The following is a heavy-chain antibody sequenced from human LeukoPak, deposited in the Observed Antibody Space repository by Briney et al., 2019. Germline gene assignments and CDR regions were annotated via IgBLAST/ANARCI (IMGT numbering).Heavy chain of an antibody. D-gene: IGHD3-16*01. CDR3: ARGLIGSHDH. CDR1: VYTLSQHC. V-gene: IGHV3-74*01. CDR2: INPDGSIT. Sequence: GGSLRLSRGASVYTLSQHCVHCVRQAPGKGLMWVSRINPDGSITDYADSVKGRFTISRDNAKNTLYLQMNSLRVEDTAVYYCARGLIGSHDHWGQGTLVTVSS. J-gene: IGHJ4*02.